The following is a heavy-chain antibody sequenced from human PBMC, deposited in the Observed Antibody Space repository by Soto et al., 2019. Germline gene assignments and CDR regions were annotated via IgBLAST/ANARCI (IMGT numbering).Heavy chain of an antibody. V-gene: IGHV3-48*02. Sequence: PGGSQRLSYAASGFTFSGYSMNWVRQAPRKGLEWISYISSTSSIYYADSVKGRFTISRDNAKSSLYLQMNSLRDEDTAIYYCARGDLIPNWGQGTLVTVSS. J-gene: IGHJ4*02. CDR3: ARGDLIPN. CDR2: ISSTSSI. D-gene: IGHD3-16*01. CDR1: GFTFSGYS.